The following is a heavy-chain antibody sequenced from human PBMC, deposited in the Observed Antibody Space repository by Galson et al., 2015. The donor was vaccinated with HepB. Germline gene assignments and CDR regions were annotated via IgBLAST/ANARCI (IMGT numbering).Heavy chain of an antibody. CDR1: GYTFTING. CDR3: ARETPDTYYFDY. V-gene: IGHV1-18*04. J-gene: IGHJ4*02. D-gene: IGHD2-15*01. Sequence: SVKVSCKASGYTFTINGISWVRQAPGKGLEWMGWISANSGDTKYAQKLQGRVTMTRDSSTSTIYMEVSSLRSDDTAVYYCARETPDTYYFDYWGQGTLVTVSS. CDR2: ISANSGDT.